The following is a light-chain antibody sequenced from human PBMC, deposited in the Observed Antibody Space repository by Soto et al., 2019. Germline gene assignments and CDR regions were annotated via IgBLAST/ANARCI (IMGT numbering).Light chain of an antibody. V-gene: IGKV1-5*03. CDR3: QHYNSYSEA. Sequence: DIQMTQSPSTFSRSXRHCVTITXXASQTISSWLAWYQQKPGKAPKLLIYKASTLKSGVPSRFSGSGSGTEFTLTISSLQPDDFATYYCQHYNSYSEAFGQGTKVDI. J-gene: IGKJ1*01. CDR1: QTISSW. CDR2: KAS.